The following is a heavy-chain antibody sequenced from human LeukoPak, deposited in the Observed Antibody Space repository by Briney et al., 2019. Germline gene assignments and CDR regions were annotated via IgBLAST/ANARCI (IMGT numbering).Heavy chain of an antibody. CDR2: ISGSGGST. CDR3: AKMPAYYYDSSGYAFHFDY. V-gene: IGHV3-23*01. Sequence: GGSLRLSCAASAFTFFTHAMSSGRHAPGEGLGWVSLISGSGGSTHYADSVRGRFTISRDNSKSTLYLQMNSLRAEDTAIYYCAKMPAYYYDSSGYAFHFDYWGQGTLVTVSS. J-gene: IGHJ4*02. CDR1: AFTFFTHA. D-gene: IGHD3-22*01.